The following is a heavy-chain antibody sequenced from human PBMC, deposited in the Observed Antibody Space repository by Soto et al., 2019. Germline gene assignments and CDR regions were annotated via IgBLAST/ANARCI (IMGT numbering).Heavy chain of an antibody. CDR1: GFTFSNYD. V-gene: IGHV3-23*01. CDR2: ISYSGGGT. Sequence: EVQLLESGGGLVQPGGSLRLSCTASGFTFSNYDMSWVRQAPGKGLDWVSAISYSGGGTYYADSVTGRFTISRDNSKNSLYLQMNSLRAEDTALYYCAKDLYSGTYYKIAGQTGALDSWGQGALVTVSS. J-gene: IGHJ4*02. D-gene: IGHD1-26*01. CDR3: AKDLYSGTYYKIAGQTGALDS.